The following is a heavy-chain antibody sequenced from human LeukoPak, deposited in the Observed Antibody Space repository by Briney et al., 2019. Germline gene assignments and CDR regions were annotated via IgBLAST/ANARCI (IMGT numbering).Heavy chain of an antibody. V-gene: IGHV4-39*01. J-gene: IGHJ4*02. CDR2: IYYSGST. D-gene: IGHD6-19*01. CDR1: GGSISSSSYY. Sequence: PSETLSLTCTVSGGSISSSSYYWGWIRQPPGKGLEWIGTIYYSGSTYYNSSLKSRVIISVDTSKNQFSLKLSSVSAADTAVYYCARGSPGKQWLDVDYWGQGTLVTVSS. CDR3: ARGSPGKQWLDVDY.